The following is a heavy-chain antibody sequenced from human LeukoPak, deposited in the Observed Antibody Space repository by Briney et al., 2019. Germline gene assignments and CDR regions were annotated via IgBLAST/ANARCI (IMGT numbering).Heavy chain of an antibody. CDR1: GFTFSSYG. D-gene: IGHD3-22*01. CDR3: ARDPPDDYDSSGYHYFDY. J-gene: IGHJ4*02. CDR2: IWYDGSNK. Sequence: GGSLRLSCAASGFTFSSYGMHWVRQAPGKGLEWVAVIWYDGSNKYYADSVKGRFTISRDNAKNSLYLQMNSLRAEDTAVYYCARDPPDDYDSSGYHYFDYWGQGTLVTVSS. V-gene: IGHV3-33*01.